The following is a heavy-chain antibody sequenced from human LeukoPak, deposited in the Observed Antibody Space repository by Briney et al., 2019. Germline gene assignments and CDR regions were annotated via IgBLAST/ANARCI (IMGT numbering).Heavy chain of an antibody. V-gene: IGHV3-30*02. CDR1: GFTFSSYS. CDR3: TKPHFDY. Sequence: GGSLRLSCAASGFTFSSYSMNWVRQAPGKGLEWVAFIRLDGSNKYYADSVKGRFTISRDNSKNTLYLQMNSLRGDDTAVYYCTKPHFDYWGQGTLVTVSS. J-gene: IGHJ4*02. CDR2: IRLDGSNK.